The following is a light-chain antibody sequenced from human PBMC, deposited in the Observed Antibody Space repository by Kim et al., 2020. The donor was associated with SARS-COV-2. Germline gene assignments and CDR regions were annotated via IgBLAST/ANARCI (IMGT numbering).Light chain of an antibody. CDR1: RTNIASNS. J-gene: IGLJ3*02. Sequence: QSVLTQPPSVSGTPGQRVTVSCSGSRTNIASNSVDWFQHLPGTAPKLLIHTSNQRPSGVPDRFSGFKSGTSASLAISGLQSEDEADYYCASWDDRLNGWVFGGGTKVTVL. V-gene: IGLV1-44*01. CDR3: ASWDDRLNGWV. CDR2: TSN.